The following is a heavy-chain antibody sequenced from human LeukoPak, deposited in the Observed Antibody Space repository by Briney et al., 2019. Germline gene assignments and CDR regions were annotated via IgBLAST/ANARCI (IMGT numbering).Heavy chain of an antibody. CDR1: GGTFSSYA. V-gene: IGHV1-69*13. CDR3: GLSGNYYYYYMDV. Sequence: GASVKVSCKASGGTFSSYAISWVRQAPGQGLEWMGGIIPIFGIPDSAQKFQGRLTITADEYTTTAYMELSSLRSDDTAIYYCGLSGNYYYYYMDVWGKGTTVTISS. CDR2: IIPIFGIP. D-gene: IGHD6-25*01. J-gene: IGHJ6*03.